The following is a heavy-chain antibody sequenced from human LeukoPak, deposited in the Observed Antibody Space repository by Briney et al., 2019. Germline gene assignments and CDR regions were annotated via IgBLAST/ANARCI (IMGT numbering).Heavy chain of an antibody. J-gene: IGHJ5*02. CDR1: GYTFTSYD. Sequence: GASVKVSCKASGYTFTSYDINWVRQATGQGLEWMGSMNPNSGNTGYAQKFQGRVTITRNTSISTAYMELSSLRSEDTAVYYCARGREYCSSTSCYGLDPWGQGTLVTVSS. CDR3: ARGREYCSSTSCYGLDP. D-gene: IGHD2-2*01. CDR2: MNPNSGNT. V-gene: IGHV1-8*03.